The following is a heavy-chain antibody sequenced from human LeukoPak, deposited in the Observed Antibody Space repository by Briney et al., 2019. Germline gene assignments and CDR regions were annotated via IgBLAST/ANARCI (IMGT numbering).Heavy chain of an antibody. Sequence: ASVKVSCKASGGTFSSYAINWGRQAPGQGLEWVGRIIPIFGTANYAQKFQGRVTITTDESTSTAYMELSSLRSEDTAVYYCARGVSGYQGHYNMDVWDKGTTVTVSS. J-gene: IGHJ6*03. CDR3: ARGVSGYQGHYNMDV. CDR1: GGTFSSYA. CDR2: IIPIFGTA. V-gene: IGHV1-69*05. D-gene: IGHD3-22*01.